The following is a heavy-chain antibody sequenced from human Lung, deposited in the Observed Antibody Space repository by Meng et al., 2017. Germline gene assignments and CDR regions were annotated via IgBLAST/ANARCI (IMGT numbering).Heavy chain of an antibody. D-gene: IGHD4-11*01. CDR1: GGSFSDYY. Sequence: QVQPRQWVAGLLKPSSTLSPTCVVSGGSFSDYYWSWIRQPPGKGLEWIGEINHSGSTNYNPSLESRATISVDTSQNNLSLKLSSVTAADSAVYYCARGPTTMAHDFDYWGQGTLVTVSS. CDR3: ARGPTTMAHDFDY. V-gene: IGHV4-34*01. CDR2: INHSGST. J-gene: IGHJ4*02.